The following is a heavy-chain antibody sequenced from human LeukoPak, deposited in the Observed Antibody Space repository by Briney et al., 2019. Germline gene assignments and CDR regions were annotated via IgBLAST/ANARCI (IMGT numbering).Heavy chain of an antibody. CDR3: ARADWNYATY. J-gene: IGHJ4*02. CDR1: GYPFTAYY. V-gene: IGHV1-2*02. D-gene: IGHD1-7*01. Sequence: ASVKVSCKASGYPFTAYYIHWVRQAPGQGLEWMGWTNPHSGGTNYAQKFQGRVTMTTDTSATTAHMELSGLISDDTAIYYCARADWNYATYWGQGTLVTVFS. CDR2: TNPHSGGT.